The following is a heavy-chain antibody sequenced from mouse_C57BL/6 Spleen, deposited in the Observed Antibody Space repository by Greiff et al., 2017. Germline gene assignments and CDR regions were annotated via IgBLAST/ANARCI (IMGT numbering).Heavy chain of an antibody. J-gene: IGHJ4*01. CDR1: GYTFTDYE. CDR3: TSCDGYLYAMDY. V-gene: IGHV1-15*01. Sequence: VQLQQSGAELVRPGASVTLSCKASGYTFTDYEMPWVKQTPVLGLEWIGAIDPETGGTAYNQKFKGKAILTADKSSGTAYMELRSLTSEDSAVYYCTSCDGYLYAMDYWGQGTSVTVSS. CDR2: IDPETGGT. D-gene: IGHD2-3*01.